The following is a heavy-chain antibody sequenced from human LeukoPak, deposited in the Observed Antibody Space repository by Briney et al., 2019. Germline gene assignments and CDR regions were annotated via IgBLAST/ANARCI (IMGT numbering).Heavy chain of an antibody. D-gene: IGHD6-19*01. CDR2: IYPGDSDT. Sequence: GESLKISCKASGYSFTSYWIGWVRQMPGKGLEWMGIIYPGDSDTRYSPSFQGQVTISADKSISTAYLQWSSLKASDTAMYYCASTSSGWDYYFDYWGQGTLVTVSS. V-gene: IGHV5-51*01. CDR1: GYSFTSYW. CDR3: ASTSSGWDYYFDY. J-gene: IGHJ4*02.